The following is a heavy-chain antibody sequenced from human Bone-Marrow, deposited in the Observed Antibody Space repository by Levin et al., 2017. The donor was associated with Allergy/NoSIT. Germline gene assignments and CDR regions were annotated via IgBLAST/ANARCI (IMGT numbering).Heavy chain of an antibody. J-gene: IGHJ6*02. D-gene: IGHD2-2*01. CDR1: GFTFSSYS. CDR3: ARGMPGGEDYYYYYGMDV. CDR2: ISSSSSTI. Sequence: GGSLRLSCAASGFTFSSYSMNWVRQAPGKGLEWVSYISSSSSTIYYADSVKGRFTISRDNAKNSLYLQMNSLRDEDTAVYYCARGMPGGEDYYYYYGMDVWGQGTTVTVSS. V-gene: IGHV3-48*02.